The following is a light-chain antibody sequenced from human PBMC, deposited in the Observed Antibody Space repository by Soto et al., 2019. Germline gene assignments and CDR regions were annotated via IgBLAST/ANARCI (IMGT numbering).Light chain of an antibody. J-gene: IGLJ1*01. CDR3: SSYAGRDNVV. CDR1: ASDVGGYKY. CDR2: EVT. Sequence: QSALTQPPSASGSPGQSVTISCSGTASDVGGYKYVSWHQHHPGKAPKLIIYEVTKRPSGVPDRFSGSKSGNTAFLIVSGLQTEDEADYYCSSYAGRDNVVFGTGTKRTVL. V-gene: IGLV2-8*01.